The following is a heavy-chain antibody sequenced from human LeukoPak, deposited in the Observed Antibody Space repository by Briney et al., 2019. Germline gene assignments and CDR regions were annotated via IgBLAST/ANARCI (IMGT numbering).Heavy chain of an antibody. J-gene: IGHJ4*02. CDR2: IYPRDSDT. V-gene: IGHV5-51*01. Sequence: PGASLQISCQGSGYSFPNYWIGWVRQVPGKGLEWMGIIYPRDSDTRYSPSFQGQVTISADKSISAAYLQWSSLKASDTAMYYCARRESGGSIDYWGQGTLVTVSS. CDR1: GYSFPNYW. CDR3: ARRESGGSIDY. D-gene: IGHD6-19*01.